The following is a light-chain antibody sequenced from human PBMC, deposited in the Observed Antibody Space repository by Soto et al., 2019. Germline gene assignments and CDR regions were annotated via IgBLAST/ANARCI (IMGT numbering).Light chain of an antibody. CDR1: KTISTI. J-gene: IGKJ4*01. CDR2: AAS. Sequence: DIQMTQSPSSLSASVGDRVTITCRASKTISTILNWYQQKPGKAPELMIFAASSLQSGVPSRFSGSGSGTDFTLTISSLQPEDFATYYCQQSYSTPPTFGGGTKVEIK. V-gene: IGKV1-39*01. CDR3: QQSYSTPPT.